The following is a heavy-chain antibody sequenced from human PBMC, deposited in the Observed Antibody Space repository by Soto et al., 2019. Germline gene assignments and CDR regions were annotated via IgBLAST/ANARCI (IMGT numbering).Heavy chain of an antibody. Sequence: AETLSLTCVVSGFSFSSDTNYWTWIRPPPGQGRDWFVYISNSASTYCNPSLNRRVTLSANTSKNQFFLMLNSVAAADASVYFCARRNSGGNWLDPWDQGTLVTVSS. D-gene: IGHD2-15*01. CDR2: ISNSAST. V-gene: IGHV4-61*01. CDR3: ARRNSGGNWLDP. CDR1: GFSFSSDTNY. J-gene: IGHJ5*02.